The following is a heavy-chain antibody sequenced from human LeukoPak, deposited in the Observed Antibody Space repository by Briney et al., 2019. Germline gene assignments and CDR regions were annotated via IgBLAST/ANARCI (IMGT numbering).Heavy chain of an antibody. CDR2: ISSSSSTI. CDR3: ARGNYYYDSSGSLVS. CDR1: GFTFSSYN. Sequence: GGSLRLSCAASGFTFSSYNMNWVRQAPGKGLEWVSYISSSSSTIYYADSVKGRFTISRDNAKNSLYLQMNSLRAEDTAVYYCARGNYYYDSSGSLVSWGQGTLVTVPS. J-gene: IGHJ5*02. V-gene: IGHV3-48*04. D-gene: IGHD3-22*01.